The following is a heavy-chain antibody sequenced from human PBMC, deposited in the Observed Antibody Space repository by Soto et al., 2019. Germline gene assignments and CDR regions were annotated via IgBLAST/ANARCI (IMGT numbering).Heavy chain of an antibody. V-gene: IGHV1-69*01. CDR1: GGIFSTYA. Sequence: QVQLVQSGAEVKKPGSSVKVSCKASGGIFSTYAISWLRQAPGQGLEWMGGIIPLFGKPNYAQRFQGRVTITAEESTSTAYTERSRLRSEDTAVYYCVRDRYDYGSGNYYNRMDFWGQVPMVTVAS. CDR3: VRDRYDYGSGNYYNRMDF. D-gene: IGHD3-10*01. J-gene: IGHJ4*02. CDR2: IIPLFGKP.